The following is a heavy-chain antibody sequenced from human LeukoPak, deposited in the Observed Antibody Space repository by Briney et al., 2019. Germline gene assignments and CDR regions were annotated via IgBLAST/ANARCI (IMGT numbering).Heavy chain of an antibody. CDR2: IYYSGST. J-gene: IGHJ5*02. V-gene: IGHV4-59*01. Sequence: PSETLSLTCTVSGGSISSYYWSWIRQPPGKGLEWIGYIYYSGSTNYNPSLKSRVTISVDTSKNQFSLKLSSVTAADTAVYYYARDAVPAAMAGANWFDPWGQGTLVTVSS. D-gene: IGHD2-2*01. CDR3: ARDAVPAAMAGANWFDP. CDR1: GGSISSYY.